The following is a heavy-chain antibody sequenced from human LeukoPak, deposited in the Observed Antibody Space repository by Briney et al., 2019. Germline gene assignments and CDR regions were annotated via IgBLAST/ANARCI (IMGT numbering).Heavy chain of an antibody. J-gene: IGHJ4*02. D-gene: IGHD6-19*01. CDR2: IYYSGST. V-gene: IGHV4-59*08. CDR1: GGSISSYY. CDR3: ARSRAKYSSGWYVDY. Sequence: SETLSLTCTVSGGSISSYYWSWIREPPGKGLKWIGYIYYSGSTNYNPSLKSRVTISVDTSKNQFSLKLSSVTAADTAVYYCARSRAKYSSGWYVDYWGQGTLVTVSS.